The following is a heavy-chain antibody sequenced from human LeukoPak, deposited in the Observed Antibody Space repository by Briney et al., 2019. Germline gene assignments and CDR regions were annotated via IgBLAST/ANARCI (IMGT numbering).Heavy chain of an antibody. CDR3: ARLSAAAEDDY. D-gene: IGHD6-13*01. Sequence: ASVKVSCKASGYTFTSYYMHWVRQAPGQGLEWMGIINPSGGSTSYAQKFQGRVTMTGDTSTSTVYMELSSLRSEDTAVYYCARLSAAAEDDYWGQGTLVTVSS. V-gene: IGHV1-46*01. CDR2: INPSGGST. CDR1: GYTFTSYY. J-gene: IGHJ4*02.